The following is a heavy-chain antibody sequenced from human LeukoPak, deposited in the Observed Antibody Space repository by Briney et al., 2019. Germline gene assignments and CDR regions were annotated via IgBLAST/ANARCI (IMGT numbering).Heavy chain of an antibody. V-gene: IGHV4-39*07. CDR3: AREMYDSGGYRVSYFGY. CDR2: MHSSGST. CDR1: GPSISSTIYY. D-gene: IGHD3-22*01. Sequence: KASETLSLTCTVSGPSISSTIYYWGWIRQPPGKGLEWIGSMHSSGSTYYNPSLKSRVTISIDTSKNQFSLKLSSVTAADTAVYYCAREMYDSGGYRVSYFGYWGQGTLVTVSS. J-gene: IGHJ4*02.